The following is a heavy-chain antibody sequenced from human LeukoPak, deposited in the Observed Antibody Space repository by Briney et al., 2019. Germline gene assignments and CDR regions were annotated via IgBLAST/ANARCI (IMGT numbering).Heavy chain of an antibody. CDR1: GYTFTSYY. V-gene: IGHV1-46*01. D-gene: IGHD6-19*01. J-gene: IGHJ4*02. CDR2: INPSGGST. CDR3: ARDEAVAGRIDY. Sequence: RASVKVSCKASGYTFTSYYMHWVRQAPGQGLEWMGIINPSGGSTSYAQKFQGRVTMTRDMSTSTVYMELSSLRSEDTAVYYCARDEAVAGRIDYWGQGTLVTVSS.